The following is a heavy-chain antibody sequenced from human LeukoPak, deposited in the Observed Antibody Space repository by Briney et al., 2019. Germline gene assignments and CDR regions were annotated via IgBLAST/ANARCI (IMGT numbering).Heavy chain of an antibody. V-gene: IGHV3-23*01. J-gene: IGHJ6*02. CDR3: AKDVGPVYYYDSSVNYYYYYGMDV. Sequence: GGSVRLSCAASGLTFSSDAMSWVRQAPGKGLEWVSSISGSGGSTYYADSVKGRFTISRDNSKNTLYLQMNSLRAEDTAVYYCAKDVGPVYYYDSSVNYYYYYGMDVWGQGTTVTVSS. D-gene: IGHD3-22*01. CDR1: GLTFSSDA. CDR2: ISGSGGST.